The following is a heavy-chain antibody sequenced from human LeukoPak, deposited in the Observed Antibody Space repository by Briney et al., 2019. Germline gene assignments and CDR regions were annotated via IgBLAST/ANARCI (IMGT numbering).Heavy chain of an antibody. D-gene: IGHD4-23*01. CDR2: INPSGGST. CDR1: GYTFTNYY. V-gene: IGHV1-46*01. J-gene: IGHJ4*02. CDR3: ARAGLTYGGFDY. Sequence: ASVKVSCKASGYTFTNYYMHWVRQAPGQGLEWMGIINPSGGSTSYAQKFQGRVTMTSDTSTSTVYMYLSSLRAEDTAVYYCARAGLTYGGFDYWGQGTLVTVSS.